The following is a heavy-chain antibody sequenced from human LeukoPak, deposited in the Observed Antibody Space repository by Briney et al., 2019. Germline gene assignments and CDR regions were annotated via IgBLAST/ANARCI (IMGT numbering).Heavy chain of an antibody. V-gene: IGHV3-9*01. CDR1: GFAFHNYA. CDR3: ATDTGGNGAYLYAMHV. J-gene: IGHJ6*02. CDR2: INWNSDTK. D-gene: IGHD4-23*01. Sequence: GRSLRLSCVGSGFAFHNYAMNWVRRPPGKGLEWVSAINWNSDTKAYADSVKGRFTISRDCARNSLYLQMGSLTPEDTALYYCATDTGGNGAYLYAMHVWGRGTSVTVSS.